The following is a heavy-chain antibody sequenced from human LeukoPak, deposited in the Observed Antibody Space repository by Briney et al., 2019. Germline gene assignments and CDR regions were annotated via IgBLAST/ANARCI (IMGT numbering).Heavy chain of an antibody. CDR2: IGTTGDT. D-gene: IGHD6-13*01. J-gene: IGHJ5*02. Sequence: PGGSLRLSCEVSGFTFSSYDLHWVRHTTGKGLEWVSVIGTTGDTHYPDSVKGRFTVSRENAKNALYLQMNSLRAGDTAVYYCARGKRYSSSWFYNRFDPWGQGALVTVSS. CDR3: ARGKRYSSSWFYNRFDP. V-gene: IGHV3-13*01. CDR1: GFTFSSYD.